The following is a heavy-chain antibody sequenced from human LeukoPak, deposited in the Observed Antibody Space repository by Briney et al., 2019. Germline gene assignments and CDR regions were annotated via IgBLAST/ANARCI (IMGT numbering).Heavy chain of an antibody. V-gene: IGHV4-61*01. J-gene: IGHJ3*02. CDR1: GGSVSSGSDY. D-gene: IGHD6-19*01. CDR2: IYNSGST. CDR3: ARQSSGWYRDAFDI. Sequence: SETLSLTCTVSGGSVSSGSDYWSWLGQGPGRGEGWIGNIYNSGSTNYNPSLKSRVPISVDTSKTQFSLKLSSVTAADTAVYYCARQSSGWYRDAFDIWGQGTMVTVSS.